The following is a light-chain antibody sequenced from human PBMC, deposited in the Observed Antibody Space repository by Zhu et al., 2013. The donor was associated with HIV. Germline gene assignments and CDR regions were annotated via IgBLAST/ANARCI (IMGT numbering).Light chain of an antibody. CDR2: AAS. Sequence: DIQMTQSPSSLSASVGDRVTITCRASQSISTLLNWYQQKPGKAPKVLIYAASSLQSGVPSRFSGSGSGTNFGLTISSLQPEDFATYYCQQSYSTLALSFGGGPRWRSN. CDR3: QQSYSTLALS. V-gene: IGKV1-39*01. J-gene: IGKJ4*01. CDR1: QSISTL.